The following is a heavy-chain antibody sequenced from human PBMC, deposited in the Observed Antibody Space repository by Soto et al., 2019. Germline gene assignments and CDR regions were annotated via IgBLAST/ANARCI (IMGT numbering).Heavy chain of an antibody. V-gene: IGHV1-18*04. Sequence: GSVKVSFKACLFRSSGMSCVLQAPGQRLEWMGWISTHNGNTIYAQKFQGRVIMTMDTSTTTVYMELRSLRPDDTAVYLCSREGILGLFDAYDLWGQGTLVTVSS. D-gene: IGHD3-3*01. J-gene: IGHJ3*01. CDR2: ISTHNGNT. CDR3: SREGILGLFDAYDL. CDR1: LFRSSG.